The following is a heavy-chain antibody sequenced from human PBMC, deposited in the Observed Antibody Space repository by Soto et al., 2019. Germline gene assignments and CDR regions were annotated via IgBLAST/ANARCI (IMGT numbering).Heavy chain of an antibody. Sequence: QVQLQQWGAGLLKPSETLSLTCAVYGGSFSGYYWSWIRQPPGKGLEWIGEINHSGSTNYNPSLKSRVTISVDTSKNQFSLKLSSVTAADTAVYYCARGLGADRLGGRHTTSRYWVHYYFDYWGQGTLVTVSS. CDR1: GGSFSGYY. CDR3: ARGLGADRLGGRHTTSRYWVHYYFDY. D-gene: IGHD3-16*01. J-gene: IGHJ4*02. CDR2: INHSGST. V-gene: IGHV4-34*01.